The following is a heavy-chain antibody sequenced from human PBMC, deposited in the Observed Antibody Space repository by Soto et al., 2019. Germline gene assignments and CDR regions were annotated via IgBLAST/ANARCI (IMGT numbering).Heavy chain of an antibody. CDR2: ISYDGNNK. CDR1: GFTYSNYV. D-gene: IGHD2-15*01. J-gene: IGHJ6*02. CDR3: ARAGCDGGSCYTLVGLRYGMNV. V-gene: IGHV3-30-3*01. Sequence: QVQLVESGGGMVQPGRSLRLSCAASGFTYSNYVMYWVRQVPGKGLEWVAVISYDGNNKYYADSVKGRFTISRDNSKNTLYLQMNSLRAEDTAVYYCARAGCDGGSCYTLVGLRYGMNVWGQGTTVTVSS.